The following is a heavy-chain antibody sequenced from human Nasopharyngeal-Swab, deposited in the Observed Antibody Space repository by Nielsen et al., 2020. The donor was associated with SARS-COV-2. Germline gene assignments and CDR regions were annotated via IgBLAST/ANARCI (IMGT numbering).Heavy chain of an antibody. CDR2: IYYNGNT. Sequence: SETLSLTCTVSGASIAYRTFYWAWIRQPPGKGLEWIGNIYYNGNTYQNPSLKSRLTISVDKSKNQFSLQLSSVTAADTAVYYCVRSSSWYYFDYWAQGTQVTVSS. J-gene: IGHJ4*02. V-gene: IGHV4-39*01. CDR3: VRSSSWYYFDY. D-gene: IGHD6-13*01. CDR1: GASIAYRTFY.